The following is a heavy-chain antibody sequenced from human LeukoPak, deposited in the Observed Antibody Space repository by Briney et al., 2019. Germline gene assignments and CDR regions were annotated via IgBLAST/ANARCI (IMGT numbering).Heavy chain of an antibody. CDR1: GFTFSSYS. Sequence: GGSLRLSCAASGFTFSSYSMNWVRQAPGKGLEWVSSISSSSRYIYYADSVKGRFTISRDNAKNSLYLQMNSLRAEDTAVYYCATLVAATSAPEAHYYYMDVWGKGTTVTVSS. V-gene: IGHV3-21*01. CDR2: ISSSSRYI. D-gene: IGHD2-15*01. CDR3: ATLVAATSAPEAHYYYMDV. J-gene: IGHJ6*03.